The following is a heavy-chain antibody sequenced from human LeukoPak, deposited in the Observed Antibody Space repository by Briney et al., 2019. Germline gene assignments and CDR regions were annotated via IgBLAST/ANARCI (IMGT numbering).Heavy chain of an antibody. CDR1: GFTFTSSA. V-gene: IGHV1-58*02. Sequence: SVKVSCKASGFTFTSSAMQWVRQARGQRLEWIGWIVVGSGNTNYAQKLQERVTITRDMSTSTAYMELSSLRSEDTAVYYCAAGSHSSGYYVYWGQGTLVTVSS. CDR2: IVVGSGNT. J-gene: IGHJ4*02. CDR3: AAGSHSSGYYVY. D-gene: IGHD3-22*01.